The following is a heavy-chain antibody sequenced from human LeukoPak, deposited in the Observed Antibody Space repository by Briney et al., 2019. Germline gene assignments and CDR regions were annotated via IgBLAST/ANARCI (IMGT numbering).Heavy chain of an antibody. Sequence: SQTLSLTCTVSGGSISSGSYYWSWIRQPAGKGLEWIGRIYTSGSTNYNPSLKSRVTISVDTSKNQFSLKLSSVTAADTAVYYCATDGLPGEFDYWGQGTLVTVSS. V-gene: IGHV4-61*02. CDR1: GGSISSGSYY. CDR3: ATDGLPGEFDY. J-gene: IGHJ4*02. CDR2: IYTSGST. D-gene: IGHD3/OR15-3a*01.